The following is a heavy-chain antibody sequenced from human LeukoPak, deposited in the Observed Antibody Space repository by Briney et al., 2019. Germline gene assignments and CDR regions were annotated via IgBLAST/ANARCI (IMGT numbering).Heavy chain of an antibody. D-gene: IGHD5-12*01. CDR3: ARDGTYTDYDPDFDI. J-gene: IGHJ4*02. V-gene: IGHV3-7*04. CDR1: GFTFSRFW. CDR2: IKQDGSGK. Sequence: TGGSLRLSCAASGFTFSRFWMSWVRQAPGKGLGWVANIKQDGSGKYYVDSVKGRFTISRDNAKNSLYLQMNSLRAEDTAVFYCARDGTYTDYDPDFDIWGQGTLVTVSS.